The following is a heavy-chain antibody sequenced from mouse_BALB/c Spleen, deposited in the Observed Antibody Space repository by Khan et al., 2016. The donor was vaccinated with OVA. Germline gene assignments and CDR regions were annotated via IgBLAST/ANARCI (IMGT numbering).Heavy chain of an antibody. CDR1: GFTFTSYG. J-gene: IGHJ2*01. CDR3: ATSYFYGYYFDY. CDR2: ISSDSNTI. Sequence: EVQLVEFGGGLVQSGGSRKLSCAASGFTFTSYGMHWIRQAPEKGLEWVAYISSDSNTIYYADTVKGRFTISRDNPKNTLFPQMTSLRSGDTAMYFCATSYFYGYYFDYWGQGTTLTVSS. D-gene: IGHD1-1*01. V-gene: IGHV5-17*02.